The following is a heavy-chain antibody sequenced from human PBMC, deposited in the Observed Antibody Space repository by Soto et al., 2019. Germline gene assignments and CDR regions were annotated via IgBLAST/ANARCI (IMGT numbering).Heavy chain of an antibody. CDR1: GYPFSDHW. Sequence: GGSLRLSCAASGYPFSDHWLHWVRHVPGKGLMWVSRITIDGSDTRYADSVKGRFTISGDNAKNSLYLEMNSLRAEDTAVYYCARESEDLTSNFDYWGQGTLVTVSS. CDR3: ARESEDLTSNFDY. J-gene: IGHJ4*02. CDR2: ITIDGSDT. V-gene: IGHV3-74*01.